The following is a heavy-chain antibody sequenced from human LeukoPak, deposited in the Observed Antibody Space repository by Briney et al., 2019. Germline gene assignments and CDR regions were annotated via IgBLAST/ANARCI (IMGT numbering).Heavy chain of an antibody. D-gene: IGHD4-17*01. V-gene: IGHV4-59*11. J-gene: IGHJ3*02. CDR2: ISYIGST. CDR3: ARDPTTVTKGLDI. CDR1: GVSFRSHY. Sequence: SETLSLTCTVSGVSFRSHYSSWIRQPPGKRLEWIGYISYIGSTNYNPSLKSLVTISVDTSKNQFSLKLSSVTAADTAVYYCARDPTTVTKGLDIWGQGTMVTVSS.